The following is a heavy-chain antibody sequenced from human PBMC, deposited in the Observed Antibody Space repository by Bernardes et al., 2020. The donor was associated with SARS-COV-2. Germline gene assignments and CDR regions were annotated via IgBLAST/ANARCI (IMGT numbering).Heavy chain of an antibody. D-gene: IGHD5-12*01. CDR2: IDWDDDK. J-gene: IGHJ4*02. CDR1: GFSLSPSGMC. V-gene: IGHV2-70*01. Sequence: SGSTLVKPTQTLTLTCTFSGFSLSPSGMCVSWIRQPPGKALEWLALIDWDDDKYYSTSLKTRLTISKDTSKNQVVLTMTNMDPVDTATYYCARIRMATIILNDYYFDYWGQGTLVTVSS. CDR3: ARIRMATIILNDYYFDY.